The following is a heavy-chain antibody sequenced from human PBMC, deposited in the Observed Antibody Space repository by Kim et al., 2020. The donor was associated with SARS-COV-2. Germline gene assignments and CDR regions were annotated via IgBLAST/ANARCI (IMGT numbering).Heavy chain of an antibody. D-gene: IGHD5-12*01. CDR2: TT. J-gene: IGHJ4*02. V-gene: IGHV3-49*02. Sequence: TTEYAAAMKGRFTISRDDSKSIAYLQMNSLKTEDTAVYYCTGEMATIFYWGQRTLVTVSS. CDR3: TGEMATIFY.